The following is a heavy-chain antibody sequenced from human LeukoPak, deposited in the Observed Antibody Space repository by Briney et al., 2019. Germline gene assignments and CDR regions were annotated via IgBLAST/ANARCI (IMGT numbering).Heavy chain of an antibody. Sequence: ASVKVSCKASGYTFTGYYMHWVRQAPGQGLEWMGWINPNSGGTNYAQKFQGRVTMTRDTSISTAYMELSRLRSDDTAVYYCARDLGYFWHYAHYFDYWGQGTLVTVSS. CDR1: GYTFTGYY. V-gene: IGHV1-2*02. CDR2: INPNSGGT. CDR3: ARDLGYFWHYAHYFDY. D-gene: IGHD1-7*01. J-gene: IGHJ4*02.